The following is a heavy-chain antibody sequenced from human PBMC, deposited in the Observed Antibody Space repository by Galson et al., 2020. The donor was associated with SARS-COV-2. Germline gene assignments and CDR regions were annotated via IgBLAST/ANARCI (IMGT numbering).Heavy chain of an antibody. CDR2: INPSTGSA. CDR1: GDRFTGYN. D-gene: IGHD2-21*02. J-gene: IGHJ6*02. V-gene: IGHV1-2*02. Sequence: ASVKVSCKASGDRFTGYNMYWVRQGPGQGREYMGWINPSTGSASYGQQFQDRGTMTSDMSITTAFLKLRGLRFDDTAVYYCVGGLSGDWPYYYFYGMDVWGRGTTVTVSS. CDR3: VGGLSGDWPYYYFYGMDV.